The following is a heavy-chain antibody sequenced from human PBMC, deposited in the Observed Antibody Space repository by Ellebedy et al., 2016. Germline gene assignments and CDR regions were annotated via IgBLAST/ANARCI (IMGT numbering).Heavy chain of an antibody. D-gene: IGHD3-9*01. Sequence: GESLKISXKTSGYSFTTYYSDWVRQMPGKGLEWMGIIYPGDSDTRYSPSFQGQVTISADKSISTAYLQWSSLKASDTAMYYCARTDWLLSEYYFDYWGQGTLVTVSS. V-gene: IGHV5-51*01. CDR1: GYSFTTYY. J-gene: IGHJ4*02. CDR2: IYPGDSDT. CDR3: ARTDWLLSEYYFDY.